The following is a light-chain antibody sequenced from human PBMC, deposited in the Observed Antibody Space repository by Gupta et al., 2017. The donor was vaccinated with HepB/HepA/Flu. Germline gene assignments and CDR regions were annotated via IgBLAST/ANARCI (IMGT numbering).Light chain of an antibody. CDR2: DAS. CDR3: QQHSSRPLFT. CDR1: QTVGTY. J-gene: IGKJ3*01. V-gene: IGKV3-11*01. Sequence: EIVLTQSPATLSLSPGERATLPCRATQTVGTYLAWYQQKPGQAPRLLIYDASNRAPGIPARFSGSGSGTDFTLTISSREPEDYAVYYCQQHSSRPLFTFGHGTKVDIK.